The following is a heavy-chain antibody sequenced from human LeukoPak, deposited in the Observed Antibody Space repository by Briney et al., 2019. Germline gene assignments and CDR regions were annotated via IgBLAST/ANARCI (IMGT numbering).Heavy chain of an antibody. D-gene: IGHD1-26*01. CDR3: ARGGGSYSRHGTDAFDI. CDR1: GFTVSSNY. V-gene: IGHV3-53*01. J-gene: IGHJ3*02. Sequence: GGSLRLSCAASGFTVSSNYMSWVRQAPGKGLEWVSVIYSGGSTYYADSVKGRFTISRDSSKNTLYLQMNSLRAEDTAVYYCARGGGSYSRHGTDAFDIWGQGTMVTVSS. CDR2: IYSGGST.